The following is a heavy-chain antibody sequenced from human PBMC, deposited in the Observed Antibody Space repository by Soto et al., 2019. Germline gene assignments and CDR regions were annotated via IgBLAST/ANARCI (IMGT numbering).Heavy chain of an antibody. CDR2: INHSGST. CDR1: GGSFSGYY. D-gene: IGHD3-3*01. J-gene: IGHJ5*02. Sequence: PSETLSLTCAVYGGSFSGYYWSWIRQPPGKGLEWIGEINHSGSTNYNPSLKSRVTISVDTSKNQFSLKLSSVTAADTAVYYCARGDPPRKKFCNWFDPWGQGTLVTVSS. CDR3: ARGDPPRKKFCNWFDP. V-gene: IGHV4-34*01.